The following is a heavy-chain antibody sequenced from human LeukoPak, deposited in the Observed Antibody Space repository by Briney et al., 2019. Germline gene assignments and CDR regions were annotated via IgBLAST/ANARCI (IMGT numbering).Heavy chain of an antibody. CDR1: GFTFNSYG. J-gene: IGHJ4*02. V-gene: IGHV3-33*01. D-gene: IGHD4-17*01. Sequence: PGRSLRLSWAASGFTFNSYGIRWVRQAAGGGLEWVAVIWYDGSNKYYADSVKGRFTISRDNSKNTLYLQMNSLRAEDTAVYYCARARTTRGFDYWGQGTLVTVSS. CDR2: IWYDGSNK. CDR3: ARARTTRGFDY.